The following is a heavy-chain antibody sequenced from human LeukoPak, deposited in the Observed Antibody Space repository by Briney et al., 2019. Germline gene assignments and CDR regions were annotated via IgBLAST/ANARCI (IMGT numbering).Heavy chain of an antibody. D-gene: IGHD1-1*01. CDR2: IYTSGSI. V-gene: IGHV4-61*02. Sequence: SQTLSLTCTVSGGSISSGSYYWSWIRQPAGKGLEWIGRIYTSGSINYNPSLKSRVTISVDTSKNRFSLKLSSVTAADTAVYYCARAPRTTGTTTIWFDPWGQGTLVTVSS. CDR1: GGSISSGSYY. CDR3: ARAPRTTGTTTIWFDP. J-gene: IGHJ5*02.